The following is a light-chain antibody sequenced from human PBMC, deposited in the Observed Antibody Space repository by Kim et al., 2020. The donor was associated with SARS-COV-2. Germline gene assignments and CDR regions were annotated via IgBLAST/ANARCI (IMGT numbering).Light chain of an antibody. V-gene: IGLV3-19*01. J-gene: IGLJ3*02. CDR3: NSRDSSGNHWV. Sequence: SSELTQDPAVSVALGQTVRITCQGDSLRTYYANWYQQKPGQAPVLVIYGTNNRPSGIPDRFSGSSSGNTGSLTITGAQAEDEADYYCNSRDSSGNHWVFG. CDR2: GTN. CDR1: SLRTYY.